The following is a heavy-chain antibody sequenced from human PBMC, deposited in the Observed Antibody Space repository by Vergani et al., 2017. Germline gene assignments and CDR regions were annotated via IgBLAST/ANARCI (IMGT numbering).Heavy chain of an antibody. J-gene: IGHJ4*02. CDR1: GFTFSSYW. V-gene: IGHV3-7*01. CDR3: ARAHVTYYEFWSGYDY. Sequence: EVQLVESGGGLVQPGGSLRLSCAASGFTFSSYWMSWVRQAPGKGLEWVANIKQDGSEKYYVDSVKGRFTISRDNAKNSLYLQMNSLRAEDTAVYYCARAHVTYYEFWSGYDYWGQGTLVTVSS. CDR2: IKQDGSEK. D-gene: IGHD3-3*01.